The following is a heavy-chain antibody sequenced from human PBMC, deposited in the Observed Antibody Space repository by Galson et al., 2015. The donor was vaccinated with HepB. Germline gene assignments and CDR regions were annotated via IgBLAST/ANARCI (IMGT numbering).Heavy chain of an antibody. CDR2: INHSGST. CDR1: GGSFSGYY. D-gene: IGHD5-12*01. V-gene: IGHV4-34*01. CDR3: ARYSGYPDY. Sequence: ETLFLTCAVYGGSFSGYYWRWLRPPPGEGLEVIGEINHSGSTNYNPSLKSRVTISVDKSKNQLSLKLTFVTAADKAVYYCARYSGYPDYWGQGTLVTVSS. J-gene: IGHJ4*02.